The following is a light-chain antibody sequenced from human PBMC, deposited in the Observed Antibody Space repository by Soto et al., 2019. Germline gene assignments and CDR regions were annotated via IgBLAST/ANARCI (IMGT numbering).Light chain of an antibody. V-gene: IGLV1-44*01. CDR3: AAWDDSLNGHV. Sequence: QSVLTQPHSASGTPGQRVTISCSGSSSNIGTSSVHWFQQLPGTAPKLLISTTNQRPSGVPERFSGSKSGTSASLAISGLQSEDEADYYCAAWDDSLNGHVFGTGTKL. J-gene: IGLJ1*01. CDR1: SSNIGTSS. CDR2: TTN.